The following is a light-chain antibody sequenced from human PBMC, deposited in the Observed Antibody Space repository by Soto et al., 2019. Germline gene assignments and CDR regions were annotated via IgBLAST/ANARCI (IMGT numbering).Light chain of an antibody. CDR2: DES. CDR1: QDITNY. J-gene: IGKJ5*01. Sequence: DIQMTQSPSSLSASVGDRVTITCQASQDITNYLNWYQQKPGRAPRLLLYDESSLETGVPSRFSGSGSGTDFTLTISSLQPEDVATYYCQHYDHLPITFGQGTRLEIK. CDR3: QHYDHLPIT. V-gene: IGKV1-33*01.